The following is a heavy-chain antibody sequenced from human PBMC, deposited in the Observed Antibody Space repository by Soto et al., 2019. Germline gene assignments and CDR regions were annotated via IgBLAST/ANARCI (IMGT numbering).Heavy chain of an antibody. D-gene: IGHD3-10*01. V-gene: IGHV3-30-3*01. CDR2: ISYDGSNK. J-gene: IGHJ4*02. CDR1: GFTFSTYA. Sequence: VQLVESGGGVVQPGRSLRLSCAASGFTFSTYAMHWVRQAPGKGLEWVAVISYDGSNKYYADSVKGRFTISRDNSKNTLYLQMNSLRAEDTAVYYCARDYYGSGSYYGSCGYWGQGTLVTVSS. CDR3: ARDYYGSGSYYGSCGY.